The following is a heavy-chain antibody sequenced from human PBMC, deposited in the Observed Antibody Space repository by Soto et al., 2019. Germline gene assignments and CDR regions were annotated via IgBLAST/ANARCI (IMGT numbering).Heavy chain of an antibody. CDR2: ISGSGGST. CDR3: AKGQDTAMVMAAFDY. CDR1: GFTVSSKY. Sequence: GGPLRLPCAASGFTVSSKYMSWVRQAPGKGLEWVSAISGSGGSTYYADSVKGRFTISRDNSKNTLYLQMNSLRAEDTAAYYCAKGQDTAMVMAAFDYWGQGTLVTVSS. V-gene: IGHV3-23*01. J-gene: IGHJ4*02. D-gene: IGHD5-18*01.